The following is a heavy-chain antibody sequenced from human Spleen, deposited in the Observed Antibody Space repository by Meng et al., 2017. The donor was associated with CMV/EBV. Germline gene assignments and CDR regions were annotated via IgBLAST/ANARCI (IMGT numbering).Heavy chain of an antibody. V-gene: IGHV3-9*01. J-gene: IGHJ6*02. D-gene: IGHD3-10*01. CDR1: GFIFGDYA. Sequence: SLKISCAASGFIFGDYAMHWVRQAPGKGLEWVSGISWNSGNIDYADSVKGRFTISRDNAKNSLYLQMNSLRTEDTAFYYCAKDIQYYYGSKRFHYYGMDVWGQGTTVTVSS. CDR3: AKDIQYYYGSKRFHYYGMDV. CDR2: ISWNSGNI.